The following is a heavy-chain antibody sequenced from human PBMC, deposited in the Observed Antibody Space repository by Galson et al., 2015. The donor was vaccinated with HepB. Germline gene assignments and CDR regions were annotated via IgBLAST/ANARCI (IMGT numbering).Heavy chain of an antibody. D-gene: IGHD5-24*01. V-gene: IGHV3-30*18. CDR2: ISYDGSNK. J-gene: IGHJ5*02. CDR3: AEGEMATISPPNWFDP. Sequence: SLRLSCAAPGFTFSNYGMHWVRQAPGKGLEWVAVISYDGSNKYYADSVKGRFTISRDNSKNTLYLQMNSLRAEDTAVYYCAEGEMATISPPNWFDPWGQGTLVTVSS. CDR1: GFTFSNYG.